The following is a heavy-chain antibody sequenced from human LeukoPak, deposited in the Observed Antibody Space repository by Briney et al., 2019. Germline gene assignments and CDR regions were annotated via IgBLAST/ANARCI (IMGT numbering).Heavy chain of an antibody. CDR3: ARAGGYSGYDKDYYYYGMDV. D-gene: IGHD5-12*01. V-gene: IGHV6-1*01. Sequence: RTPSLTSAISGDSVSSNSAAWDSIRHSPSRGLEWLGRTYYKSIWYNDYAVSVKSRITINPDTSKNQFSLQLNSVTPEDTAVYYCARAGGYSGYDKDYYYYGMDVWGQGTTVTVSS. CDR2: TYYKSIWYN. CDR1: GDSVSSNSAA. J-gene: IGHJ6*02.